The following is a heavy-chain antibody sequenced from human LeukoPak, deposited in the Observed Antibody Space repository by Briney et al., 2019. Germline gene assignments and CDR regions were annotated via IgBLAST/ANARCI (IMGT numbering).Heavy chain of an antibody. Sequence: PSETLSLTCTVSGGSMSSYYWSWIRQPPGKGLEWIGYIYYSGSTNYNPSLKSRVTISVDTSKNQFSLKLSSVTAADTAVYYCARDYYGGNSGYYFDYWGQGTLVTVSS. CDR1: GGSMSSYY. V-gene: IGHV4-59*01. D-gene: IGHD4-23*01. CDR3: ARDYYGGNSGYYFDY. CDR2: IYYSGST. J-gene: IGHJ4*02.